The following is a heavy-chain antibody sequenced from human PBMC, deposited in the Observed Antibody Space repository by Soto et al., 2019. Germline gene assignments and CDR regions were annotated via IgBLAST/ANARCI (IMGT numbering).Heavy chain of an antibody. CDR1: GDSVSSNSAS. Sequence: QTLSLTCAISGDSVSSNSASWNLVRQSPSRGLEWLGRTYYRSKWYHDYAIFVNSRITINPDTSKNQFSLQLNSVTPEDTAVYYCARDEGSSGEDFGMGAWGQGTTVTVSS. CDR2: TYYRSKWYH. CDR3: ARDEGSSGEDFGMGA. D-gene: IGHD5-12*01. J-gene: IGHJ6*02. V-gene: IGHV6-1*01.